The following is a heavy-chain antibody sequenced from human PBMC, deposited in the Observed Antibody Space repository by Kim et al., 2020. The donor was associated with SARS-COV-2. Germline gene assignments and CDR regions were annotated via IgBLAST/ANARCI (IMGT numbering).Heavy chain of an antibody. J-gene: IGHJ4*02. V-gene: IGHV4-59*08. D-gene: IGHD5-12*01. CDR1: GGSISSYY. CDR3: ARHFPYSGYEK. Sequence: SETLSLTCTVSGGSISSYYWSWIRQPPGKGLEWIGYIYYSGSTYYNPSLKSRVTISVDTSKNQFSLKLSSVTAADTAVYYCARHFPYSGYEKWGQGTLVT. CDR2: IYYSGST.